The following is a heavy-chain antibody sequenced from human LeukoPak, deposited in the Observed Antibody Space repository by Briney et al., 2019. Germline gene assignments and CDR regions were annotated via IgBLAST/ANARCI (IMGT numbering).Heavy chain of an antibody. CDR1: GGSVSSDSHY. D-gene: IGHD6-19*01. V-gene: IGHV4-61*01. CDR2: IYYIGST. Sequence: PSETLSLTCTVSGGSVSSDSHYWSWIRQPPGKGLEWIGYIYYIGSTNYNPSLKSRVTISVDTSKNQFSLKLSSVTAADTAVYYCARVTGSSGWYYFDYWGQGTLVSVSS. CDR3: ARVTGSSGWYYFDY. J-gene: IGHJ4*02.